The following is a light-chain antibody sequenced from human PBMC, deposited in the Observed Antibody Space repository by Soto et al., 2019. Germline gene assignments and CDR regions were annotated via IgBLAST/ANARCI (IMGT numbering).Light chain of an antibody. V-gene: IGKV3-15*01. Sequence: EIVMTQSPGTLSVSPGERATLYCRASQSVSSNLAWYQHKPGQAPRLLIYAASTRATGFPARFSGSGSGTEFTLTISSLQSEDFAFYYCQQYNNWPLTFGGGTKVDIK. CDR3: QQYNNWPLT. CDR2: AAS. J-gene: IGKJ4*01. CDR1: QSVSSN.